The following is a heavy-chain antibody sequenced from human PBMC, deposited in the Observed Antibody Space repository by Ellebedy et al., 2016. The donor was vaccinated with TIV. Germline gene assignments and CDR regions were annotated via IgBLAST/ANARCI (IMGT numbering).Heavy chain of an antibody. Sequence: PGGSLRLSCAASGLTVSNNYMRWIRQAPGKGLEWVPLIYSGGDTYYSDSVKGRFTISRDNSKNTVYLQMNNLRVEDTAVYYCARDRQCIGGTCYSVWGQGTLVTVSS. D-gene: IGHD2-15*01. J-gene: IGHJ4*02. V-gene: IGHV3-53*01. CDR3: ARDRQCIGGTCYSV. CDR1: GLTVSNNY. CDR2: IYSGGDT.